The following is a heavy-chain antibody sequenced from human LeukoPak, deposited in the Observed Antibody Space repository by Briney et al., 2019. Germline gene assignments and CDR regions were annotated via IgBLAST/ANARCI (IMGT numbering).Heavy chain of an antibody. D-gene: IGHD6-13*01. CDR1: GFTFSYYA. CDR2: ISYDGSNI. CDR3: ANQHNSTWYLIDF. J-gene: IGHJ4*02. V-gene: IGHV3-30*04. Sequence: GGSLRLSCAASGFTFSYYAMHWVRQAPGKGLEWVAVISYDGSNIFYADSVKGRFTISRDNSKNALFLQMNSLRAEDTAIYYCANQHNSTWYLIDFWGQGALVTVSS.